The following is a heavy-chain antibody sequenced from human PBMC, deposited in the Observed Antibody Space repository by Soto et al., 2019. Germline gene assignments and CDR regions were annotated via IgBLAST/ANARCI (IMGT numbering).Heavy chain of an antibody. J-gene: IGHJ6*02. CDR3: ATTRVGPCSSSICFSGIFDGMDV. CDR1: GVTRSNYV. Sequence: SLGLSCAASGVTRSNYVMHWVRQAPGKGLEGVAVISYDGTITYYADSVKGRFTISRDNSKNTLYLQMNSLRTEDTAVYYCATTRVGPCSSSICFSGIFDGMDVWGQGTTVTVSS. V-gene: IGHV3-30-3*01. CDR2: ISYDGTIT. D-gene: IGHD2-2*01.